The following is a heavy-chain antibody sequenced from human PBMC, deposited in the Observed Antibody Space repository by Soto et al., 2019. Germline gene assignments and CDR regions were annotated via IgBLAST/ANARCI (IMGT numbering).Heavy chain of an antibody. D-gene: IGHD6-13*01. J-gene: IGHJ6*02. Sequence: EVQLVESGGGLVQPVGALRLSCAASGFTFSSYDMHWVRQATGKGMEWVSAIGTAGDTYYPGSVKGRFTISRENAKNSLYLQMNSLRAGDTAVYYCARAGQQLAYGMDVWGQGTTVTVSS. CDR3: ARAGQQLAYGMDV. V-gene: IGHV3-13*04. CDR1: GFTFSSYD. CDR2: IGTAGDT.